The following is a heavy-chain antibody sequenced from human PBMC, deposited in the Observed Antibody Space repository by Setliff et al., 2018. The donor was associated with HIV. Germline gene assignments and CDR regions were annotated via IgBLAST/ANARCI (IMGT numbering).Heavy chain of an antibody. CDR1: GYTLTELS. V-gene: IGHV1-24*01. J-gene: IGHJ3*02. CDR2: FDPEDGET. CDR3: ASIAVANDAFDI. D-gene: IGHD6-19*01. Sequence: ASVKVSCKVSGYTLTELSMHWVRQAPGKGLEWMGGFDPEDGETIYAQKFQGRVTMNEDTSTDTAYMELSSLRSEDTAVYYCASIAVANDAFDIWGQGTMVTVSS.